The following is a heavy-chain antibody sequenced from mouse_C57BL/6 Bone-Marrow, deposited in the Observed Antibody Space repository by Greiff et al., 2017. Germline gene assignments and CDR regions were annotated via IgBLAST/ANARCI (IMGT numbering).Heavy chain of an antibody. V-gene: IGHV1-69*01. CDR2: IDPSDSYT. D-gene: IGHD2-2*01. CDR3: ARDGYDAFDY. J-gene: IGHJ2*01. CDR1: GYTFTSYW. Sequence: QVQLQQPGAELVMPGASVKLSCKASGYTFTSYWMHWVKQRPGKGLEWIGEIDPSDSYTNYNQKFKGKSTLTVDKSSSTAYMQLSSLTSEDSAVYYCARDGYDAFDYCGQGTTLTVSS.